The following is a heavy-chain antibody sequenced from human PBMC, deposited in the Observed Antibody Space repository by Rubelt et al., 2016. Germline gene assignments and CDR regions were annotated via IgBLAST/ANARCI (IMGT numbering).Heavy chain of an antibody. D-gene: IGHD3-16*01. V-gene: IGHV4-59*01. J-gene: IGHJ4*02. Sequence: QVQLQESGPGLVKPSETPSLTCTVSGGSISSYYWSWIRQPPGKGLEWIGYIYYSGSTNYNPSLKSRVTISVDTSKNQFSLKLSSVTAADTAVYYCARWGDYLDYWGQGTLVTVSS. CDR3: ARWGDYLDY. CDR2: IYYSGST. CDR1: GGSISSYY.